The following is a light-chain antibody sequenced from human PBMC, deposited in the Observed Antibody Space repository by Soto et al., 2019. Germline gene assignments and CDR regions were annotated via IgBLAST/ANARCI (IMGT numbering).Light chain of an antibody. J-gene: IGLJ3*02. CDR1: SSDLGGLNY. CDR3: SSYTTVPSPQWV. CDR2: KVD. V-gene: IGLV2-14*01. Sequence: QSVLTQPASVSGSPGQSITIPCSGRSSDLGGLNYVSWYQQRPGKVPKLIIYKVDNRPSGISDRFSASKSGNTASLTISGLQAEDEAHYYCSSYTTVPSPQWVFAGGTKLTVL.